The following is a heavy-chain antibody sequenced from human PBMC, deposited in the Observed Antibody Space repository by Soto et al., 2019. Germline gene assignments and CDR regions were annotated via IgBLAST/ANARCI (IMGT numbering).Heavy chain of an antibody. D-gene: IGHD6-6*01. Sequence: SETLSLTCTVSGGSISSYYWSWIRQPPGKGLEWIGYIYYSGSTNYNPSLKRRVTISVHTSKNQFSLKLSSVTAADTAVYYCAGGIAARPLGYWGQGTLVTVHS. CDR1: GGSISSYY. J-gene: IGHJ4*02. CDR2: IYYSGST. CDR3: AGGIAARPLGY. V-gene: IGHV4-59*01.